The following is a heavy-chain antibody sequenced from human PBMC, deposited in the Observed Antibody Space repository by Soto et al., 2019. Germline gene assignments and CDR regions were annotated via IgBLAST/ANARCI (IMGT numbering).Heavy chain of an antibody. CDR1: GGSISSYY. Sequence: SETLSLTCTVSGGSISSYYWSWIRHPPAKGLEWIGYIYYSGSTNYNPSLKSRVTISVDTSKNQFSLKLSSVTAADTAVYYCARDSPYDSSGYPQVLDYWGQGTLVTVSS. CDR2: IYYSGST. D-gene: IGHD3-22*01. CDR3: ARDSPYDSSGYPQVLDY. J-gene: IGHJ4*02. V-gene: IGHV4-59*01.